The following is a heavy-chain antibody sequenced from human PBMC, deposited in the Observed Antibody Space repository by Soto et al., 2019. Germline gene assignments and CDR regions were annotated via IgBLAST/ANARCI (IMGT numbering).Heavy chain of an antibody. D-gene: IGHD1-1*01. J-gene: IGHJ4*02. Sequence: EVQLVESGGGLVQPGGSLRLSCAASGFTVSNNYMRWVRQAPGKGLEWVSLIYSGGATYYADSVKGRFTISIDNSKNTLYLQMNSRRAEDTAVYYCARDVTYKWVGGQGIRVTVSS. CDR3: ARDVTYKWV. V-gene: IGHV3-66*01. CDR2: IYSGGAT. CDR1: GFTVSNNY.